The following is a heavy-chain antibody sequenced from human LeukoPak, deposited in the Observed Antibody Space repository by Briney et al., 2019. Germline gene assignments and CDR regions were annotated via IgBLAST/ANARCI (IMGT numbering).Heavy chain of an antibody. CDR1: GYSISSGYY. Sequence: SETLSLTCTVSGYSISSGYYWGWIRQPPGKGLEWIGSIYHSGSTYYNPSLKSRVTISVDTSKNQFSLKLSSVTAADTAVYYCARERVGANHGDYWGQGTLVTVSS. CDR3: ARERVGANHGDY. D-gene: IGHD1-26*01. J-gene: IGHJ4*02. V-gene: IGHV4-38-2*02. CDR2: IYHSGST.